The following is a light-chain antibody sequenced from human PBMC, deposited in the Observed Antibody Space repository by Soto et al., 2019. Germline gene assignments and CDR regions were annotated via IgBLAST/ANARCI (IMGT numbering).Light chain of an antibody. Sequence: QLTQSPSTLSASVGDRVTITCRASQNIGKWLARYQQKPGKAPNLLISDASRLESGVPSRFRGRGSGTNFTLAISSLQPDDFATYYCHQYDSDRTFGQGTKVDIK. CDR3: HQYDSDRT. V-gene: IGKV1-5*01. J-gene: IGKJ1*01. CDR1: QNIGKW. CDR2: DAS.